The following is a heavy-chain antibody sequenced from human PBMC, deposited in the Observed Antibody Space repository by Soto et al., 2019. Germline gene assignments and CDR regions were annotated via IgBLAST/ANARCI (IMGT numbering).Heavy chain of an antibody. CDR2: ISYDGDNK. V-gene: IGHV3-30*18. D-gene: IGHD6-6*01. CDR1: GFTFSDYA. CDR3: AKRSRSSGLAAFDI. J-gene: IGHJ3*02. Sequence: QVQLVESGGGVVQPGGSLRLSCAASGFTFSDYAMHWVRQTPGKGLEWVAVISYDGDNKYYADSVKGRFTISRDNSKNTLYLQMNSLRAEDTALYYCAKRSRSSGLAAFDIWGQGTMLTVSS.